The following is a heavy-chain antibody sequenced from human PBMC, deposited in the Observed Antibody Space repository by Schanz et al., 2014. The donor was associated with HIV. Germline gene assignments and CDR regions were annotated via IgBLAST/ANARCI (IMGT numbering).Heavy chain of an antibody. CDR2: INALGTTT. Sequence: EVQLVESGGGLVQPGGSLRLSCAASGFTFSNDWMHWVRQAPGKGLVWVSRINALGTTTAYADSVEGRFAISRDNAKRTLYLQMNSLRAEESAVFYCARESNGAFDLWGRGTLVTVSS. CDR3: ARESNGAFDL. CDR1: GFTFSNDW. V-gene: IGHV3-74*01. J-gene: IGHJ2*01.